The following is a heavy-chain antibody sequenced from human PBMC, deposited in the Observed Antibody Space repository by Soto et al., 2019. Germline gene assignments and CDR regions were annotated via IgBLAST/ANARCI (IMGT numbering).Heavy chain of an antibody. CDR3: ARDGFAAAGKGGGLDY. D-gene: IGHD6-13*01. V-gene: IGHV3-21*01. CDR1: GFTFSSYS. CDR2: ISSSSSYI. J-gene: IGHJ4*02. Sequence: EVQLVESGGGLVKPGGSLRLSCAASGFTFSSYSMNWVRQAPGKGLEWVSSISSSSSYIYYADSVKGRFTISRDNAKNSLYLQMNSLRAEDTAVYYCARDGFAAAGKGGGLDYCGQGTLVTVSS.